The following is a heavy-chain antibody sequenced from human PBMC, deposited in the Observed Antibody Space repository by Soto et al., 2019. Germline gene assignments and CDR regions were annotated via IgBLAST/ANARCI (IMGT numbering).Heavy chain of an antibody. CDR1: GFTFSSYG. J-gene: IGHJ6*02. CDR3: AKGLYDSSGYRIYGMDV. CDR2: ISYDGSNK. Sequence: GGSLRLSCAASGFTFSSYGMHWVRQAPGKGLEWVAVISYDGSNKYYADSVKGRFTISRDNSKNTLYLQMNSLRAEDTAVYYCAKGLYDSSGYRIYGMDVWGQGTTVTVSS. D-gene: IGHD3-22*01. V-gene: IGHV3-30*18.